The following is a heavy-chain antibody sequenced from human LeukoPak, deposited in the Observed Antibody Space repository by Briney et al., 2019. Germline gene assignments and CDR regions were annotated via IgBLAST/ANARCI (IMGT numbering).Heavy chain of an antibody. V-gene: IGHV3-23*01. CDR1: GFTFSSYA. CDR2: ISGSGGST. D-gene: IGHD3-3*01. Sequence: PGGSLRLSCAASGFTFSSYAMSWVPQAPGKGLEWVSAISGSGGSTYYADSVKGRFTISRDSSKNTLYLQMNSLRAEDTAVYYCAKDLSSRSYYDVWRGYFYNWFDPWGQGTLVTVSS. J-gene: IGHJ5*02. CDR3: AKDLSSRSYYDVWRGYFYNWFDP.